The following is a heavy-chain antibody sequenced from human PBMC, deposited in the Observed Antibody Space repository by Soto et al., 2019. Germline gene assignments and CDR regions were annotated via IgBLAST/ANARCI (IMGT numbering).Heavy chain of an antibody. CDR2: IYSGGST. Sequence: EVQLVESGGGLVQPGGSLRLSCAASGFTVSSNYMSWVSQAPGQGLEWVSVIYSGGSTYYADSVEGRVTISRHNSKNTLYLQMNRLRAEDTAVYYCARLVVAATRYAYYYDMDVWGQGTTVTVSS. D-gene: IGHD2-15*01. J-gene: IGHJ6*02. CDR3: ARLVVAATRYAYYYDMDV. CDR1: GFTVSSNY. V-gene: IGHV3-53*04.